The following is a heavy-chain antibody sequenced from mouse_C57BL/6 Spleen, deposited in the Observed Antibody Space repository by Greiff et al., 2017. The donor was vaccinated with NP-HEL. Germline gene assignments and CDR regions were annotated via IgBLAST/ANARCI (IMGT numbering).Heavy chain of an antibody. J-gene: IGHJ3*01. V-gene: IGHV1-55*01. CDR1: GYTFTSYW. CDR2: IYPGSGST. CDR3: ARQGLYYDYGFAY. D-gene: IGHD2-4*01. Sequence: QVQLQQPGAELVKPGASVKMSCKASGYTFTSYWITWVKQRPGQGLEGIGDIYPGSGSTNYNEKFKSKATLTVDTSSSTAYMQLSSLTSEDSAVYYCARQGLYYDYGFAYWGQGTLVTVSA.